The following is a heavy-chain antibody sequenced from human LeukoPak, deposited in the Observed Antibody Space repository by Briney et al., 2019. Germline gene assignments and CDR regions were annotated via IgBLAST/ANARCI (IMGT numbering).Heavy chain of an antibody. D-gene: IGHD6-19*01. CDR2: IRYDGSNK. CDR1: RFTFRSYG. Sequence: GGSLRLSCAASRFTFRSYGMHWVRQAPGKGLEWVAFIRYDGSNKYYADSVKGRFTISRDNSKNTLYLQMNSLRAEDTAVYYCARDRRRGYSSGWSYYFDYWGQGTLVTVSS. CDR3: ARDRRRGYSSGWSYYFDY. V-gene: IGHV3-30*02. J-gene: IGHJ4*02.